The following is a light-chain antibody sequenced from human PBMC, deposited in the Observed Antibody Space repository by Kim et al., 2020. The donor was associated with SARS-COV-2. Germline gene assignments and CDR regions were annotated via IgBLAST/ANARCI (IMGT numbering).Light chain of an antibody. V-gene: IGLV3-1*01. Sequence: SYELTQPPSVSVSPGQTASITCYGDKLGDKYVCWYQQKPGHSPVLVIYQDTKRPSGIPERFSGSNSGNTATLTISGTQAMDEADYYCQAWDTNTFYVFGSGTKVTVL. CDR1: KLGDKY. J-gene: IGLJ1*01. CDR3: QAWDTNTFYV. CDR2: QDT.